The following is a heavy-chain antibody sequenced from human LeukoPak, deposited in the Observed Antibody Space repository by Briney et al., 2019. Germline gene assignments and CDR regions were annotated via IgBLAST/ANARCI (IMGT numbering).Heavy chain of an antibody. CDR3: AKDRSSGCPDY. J-gene: IGHJ4*02. V-gene: IGHV3-30*18. D-gene: IGHD6-19*01. CDR2: ISYDGSNK. Sequence: QPGGSLRLSCAASGFTFSSYGMHWVRQAPGKGLEWVAVISYDGSNKYYADSVKGRFTISRDNSKNTLYLQMNSLRAEDTAVYYCAKDRSSGCPDYWGQGTLVTVSS. CDR1: GFTFSSYG.